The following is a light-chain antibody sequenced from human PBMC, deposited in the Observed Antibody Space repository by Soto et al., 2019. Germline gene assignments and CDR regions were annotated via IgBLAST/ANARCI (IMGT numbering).Light chain of an antibody. CDR1: QSISSW. V-gene: IGKV1-5*03. CDR2: KAS. CDR3: QQYNSYST. Sequence: DTQMTQSHSTLSASVGDRVTITCRASQSISSWLAWYQQKPGKAPKLLIYKASSLESGVPSRFSGSGSGTEFTLTISSLQPDDFATYYCQQYNSYSTFGQGTKVDIK. J-gene: IGKJ1*01.